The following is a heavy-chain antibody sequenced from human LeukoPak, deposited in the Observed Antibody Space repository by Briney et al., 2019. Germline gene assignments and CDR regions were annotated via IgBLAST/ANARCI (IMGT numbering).Heavy chain of an antibody. CDR3: ARGDGAYYYDSSGYHTTTGYFDY. D-gene: IGHD3-22*01. V-gene: IGHV4-30-2*01. CDR2: IYHSGST. Sequence: SETLSLTCAVSGGSISSGGYSWGWIRQPPGKGLEWIGYIYHSGSTYYNPSLKSRVTISVDRSKNQFSLKLSSVTAADTAVYYCARGDGAYYYDSSGYHTTTGYFDYWGQGTLVTVSS. J-gene: IGHJ4*02. CDR1: GGSISSGGYS.